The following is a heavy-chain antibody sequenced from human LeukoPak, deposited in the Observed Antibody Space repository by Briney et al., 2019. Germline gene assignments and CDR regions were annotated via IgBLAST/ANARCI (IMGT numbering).Heavy chain of an antibody. D-gene: IGHD3-10*01. CDR1: GFTFSSYS. Sequence: PGGSLRLSCAASGFTFSSYSMNWFRQAPGKGLEWVSSISSSSSYIYYADSVKGRFTISRDNAKNSLYLQMNGLRAEDTAVYYCARVTLYGSGSYYYYYGMDVWGQGTTVTVSS. V-gene: IGHV3-21*01. CDR2: ISSSSSYI. J-gene: IGHJ6*02. CDR3: ARVTLYGSGSYYYYYGMDV.